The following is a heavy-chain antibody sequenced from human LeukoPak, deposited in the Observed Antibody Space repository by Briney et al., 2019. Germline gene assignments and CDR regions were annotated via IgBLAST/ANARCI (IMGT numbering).Heavy chain of an antibody. CDR1: GFTFSSYS. J-gene: IGHJ4*02. Sequence: GGSLRLSCAASGFTFSSYSMNWVRQAPGKGLEWVSSISSSSYIYYADSVKGRFTISRDNAKNSLYLQMNSLRAEDTAVYYCASRDKVEATGSYWRPFDYWGQGTLVTVSS. V-gene: IGHV3-21*01. D-gene: IGHD3-10*01. CDR3: ASRDKVEATGSYWRPFDY. CDR2: ISSSSYI.